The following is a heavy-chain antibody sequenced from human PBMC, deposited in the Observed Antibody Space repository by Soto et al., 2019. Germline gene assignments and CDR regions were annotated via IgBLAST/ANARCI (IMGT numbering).Heavy chain of an antibody. V-gene: IGHV1-69*06. CDR2: IITIFGTA. CDR3: ATKPDRITSVLRYCDWLFHYYGMDV. J-gene: IGHJ6*02. D-gene: IGHD3-9*01. CDR1: GGTFSHYA. Sequence: SVNVSCQSSGGTFSHYAISGLRPAPGRGGEWMGVIITIFGTANYAHKIEGGATNNVDKSTSTANMELSSLRSEDTAVYYCATKPDRITSVLRYCDWLFHYYGMDVWGQGTTVTVSS.